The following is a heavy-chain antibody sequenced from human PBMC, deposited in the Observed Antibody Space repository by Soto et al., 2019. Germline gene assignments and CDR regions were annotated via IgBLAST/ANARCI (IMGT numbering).Heavy chain of an antibody. V-gene: IGHV1-3*01. Sequence: GASVKVSCKASGYTFTRYVMHWVRQAPGQRLEWMGWINAGNGNTKYSQKFQGRVTITRDTSASTAYMELSSLRSEDTAVYYCARSATWSGYYFGYWGQGTLVTVSS. J-gene: IGHJ4*02. D-gene: IGHD3-3*01. CDR3: ARSATWSGYYFGY. CDR1: GYTFTRYV. CDR2: INAGNGNT.